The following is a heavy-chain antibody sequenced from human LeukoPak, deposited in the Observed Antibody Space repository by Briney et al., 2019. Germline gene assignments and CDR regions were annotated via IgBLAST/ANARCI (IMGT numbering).Heavy chain of an antibody. V-gene: IGHV4-34*01. CDR2: INHSGNT. J-gene: IGHJ4*02. CDR1: GGSFDFYY. CDR3: ARDSRSGAY. D-gene: IGHD2-21*01. Sequence: PSETLSLTCAAYGGSFDFYYWTWIRQTPGKGLEWIGEINHSGNTNYNPSLKSRVTISVDTPKNQFSLTLNSVTAADTAVYYCARDSRSGAYWGQGTLVTVSS.